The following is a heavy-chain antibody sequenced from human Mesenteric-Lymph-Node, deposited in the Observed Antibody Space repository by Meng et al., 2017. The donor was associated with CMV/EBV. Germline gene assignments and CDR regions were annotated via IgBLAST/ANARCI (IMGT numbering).Heavy chain of an antibody. CDR2: IYYSGST. CDR1: GGSISSYY. CDR3: ARDGGNVNFDY. J-gene: IGHJ4*02. Sequence: SETLSLTCTVSGGSISSYYWSWIRQPPGKGLEWIGYIYYSGSTNYNPSLKSRVTISVDTSKRQFSLKLSSVTAADTAVYYCARDGGNVNFDYWGQGTLVTVSS. D-gene: IGHD4-23*01. V-gene: IGHV4-59*01.